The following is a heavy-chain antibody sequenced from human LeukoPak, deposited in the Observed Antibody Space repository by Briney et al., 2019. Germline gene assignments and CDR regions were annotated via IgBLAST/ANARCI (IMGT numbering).Heavy chain of an antibody. J-gene: IGHJ3*02. CDR1: GGSFSGYY. CDR3: ARLYDYVWGSYRHLQPI. CDR2: INHSGST. D-gene: IGHD3-16*02. V-gene: IGHV4-34*01. Sequence: PSETLSLTCAVYGGSFSGYYWSWIRQPPGKGLERIGEINHSGSTNYNPSLKSRVTISVDTSKNQFSLKLSSVTAADTAVYYCARLYDYVWGSYRHLQPIWGQGTMVTVSS.